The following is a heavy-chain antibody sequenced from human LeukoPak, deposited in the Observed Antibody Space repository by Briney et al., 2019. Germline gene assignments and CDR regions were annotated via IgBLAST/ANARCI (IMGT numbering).Heavy chain of an antibody. Sequence: GSLRLSCAASGFTFSSYAMHWVRQAPGKGLEWVAVISYDGSNKYYADSVKGRFTISRDNSKNTLYLQMNSLRAEDTAVYYCARNQNWFGELLITEYFQHWGQGTLVTVSS. CDR1: GFTFSSYA. V-gene: IGHV3-30*04. CDR2: ISYDGSNK. D-gene: IGHD3-10*01. J-gene: IGHJ1*01. CDR3: ARNQNWFGELLITEYFQH.